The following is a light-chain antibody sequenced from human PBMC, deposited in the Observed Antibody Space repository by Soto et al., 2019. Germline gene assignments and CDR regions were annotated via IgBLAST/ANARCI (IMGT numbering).Light chain of an antibody. CDR3: LSYTTSTTYV. Sequence: SLLTQPSSVTGSPGQSITISCPGTSSDVGAYNHVSWFQHHPGKAPKLMIYDVSNRPSGVSNRFSGSKSGNTASLTISGLQAEDEADYYCLSYTTSTTYVFGTGTKVTVL. V-gene: IGLV2-14*03. CDR2: DVS. CDR1: SSDVGAYNH. J-gene: IGLJ1*01.